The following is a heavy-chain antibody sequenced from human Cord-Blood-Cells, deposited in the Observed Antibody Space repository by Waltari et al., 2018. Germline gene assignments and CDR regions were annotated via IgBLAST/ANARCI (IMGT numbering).Heavy chain of an antibody. D-gene: IGHD1-1*01. CDR3: ASSRGPTGDYWYFDL. Sequence: QVQLVESGGGVVQPGRSLRLSCAASGFTFSSYAMHWVRQAPGKGLEWVSVISYDGSNKYYADSVKGRFTISRDNSKNTLYLPMNSLRAEDTAVYYCASSRGPTGDYWYFDLWGRGTLVTVSS. J-gene: IGHJ2*01. CDR1: GFTFSSYA. CDR2: ISYDGSNK. V-gene: IGHV3-30*01.